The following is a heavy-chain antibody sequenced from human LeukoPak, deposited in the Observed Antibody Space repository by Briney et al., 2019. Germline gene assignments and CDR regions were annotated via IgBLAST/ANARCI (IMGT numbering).Heavy chain of an antibody. J-gene: IGHJ3*02. CDR3: ARVPGTGGAFDI. D-gene: IGHD1-1*01. V-gene: IGHV1-69*05. Sequence: ASVTVSCKASGGTFSSYAISWVRQAPGQGLEWMGGIIPIFGTANYAQKFQGRVTITTDESTSTAYRELSSLRSVYTAVYFFARVPGTGGAFDIWGQGTMVTVSS. CDR1: GGTFSSYA. CDR2: IIPIFGTA.